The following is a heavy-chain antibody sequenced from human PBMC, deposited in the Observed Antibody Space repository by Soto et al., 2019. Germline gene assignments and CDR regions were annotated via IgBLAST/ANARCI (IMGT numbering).Heavy chain of an antibody. CDR3: ARDLGYYESDGYFDY. Sequence: GGSLRLSCAASGFTFSYNYMSWIRQAPGKGLEWVSYISSSGSIIYYADSVKGRFTISRDNAKNSLYLQMNSLRAEDTAVYYCARDLGYYESDGYFDYWGQGALVTVSS. J-gene: IGHJ4*02. D-gene: IGHD3-22*01. CDR2: ISSSGSII. CDR1: GFTFSYNY. V-gene: IGHV3-11*01.